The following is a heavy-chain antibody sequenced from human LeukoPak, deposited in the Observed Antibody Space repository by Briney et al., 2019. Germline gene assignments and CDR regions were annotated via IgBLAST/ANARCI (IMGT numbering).Heavy chain of an antibody. CDR3: ARGMPYCGGDCSAWFDP. Sequence: PSETLSLTCAVYSGSFSGYYWSWIRQPPGKGLEWIGEIDHSGSTNYNPSLKSRVTISVDTSKNQFSLKLSSVTAADTAVYYCARGMPYCGGDCSAWFDPWGQGTLVTVSS. V-gene: IGHV4-34*01. J-gene: IGHJ5*02. CDR1: SGSFSGYY. CDR2: IDHSGST. D-gene: IGHD2-21*02.